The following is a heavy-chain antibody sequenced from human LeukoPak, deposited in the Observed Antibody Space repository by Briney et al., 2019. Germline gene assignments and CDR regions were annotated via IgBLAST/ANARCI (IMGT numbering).Heavy chain of an antibody. V-gene: IGHV1-18*01. CDR1: GYTFTSYG. CDR3: GITMVRGPVNWFDP. Sequence: GASVKVSCKASGYTFTSYGISWVRQAPGQGLEWMGWISAYNGNTNYAQKLQGRVTMTTDTSTSTAYMELRSLRSDDTAVYYCGITMVRGPVNWFDPWGQGTLVIVSS. D-gene: IGHD3-10*01. CDR2: ISAYNGNT. J-gene: IGHJ5*02.